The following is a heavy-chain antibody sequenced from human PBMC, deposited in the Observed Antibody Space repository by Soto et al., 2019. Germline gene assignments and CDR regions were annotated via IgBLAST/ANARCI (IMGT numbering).Heavy chain of an antibody. CDR3: ARDSYCSSTSCYADAFDI. Sequence: EVQLVESGGGLVKPGGSLTLSCAASGFTFSSYSMNWVRQAPGKGLEWVSSITSSSSYLYYADSVKGRFTISRDNAKNSLFLQRNSLRVEDTAVYYCARDSYCSSTSCYADAFDIWGQGTMVTVSS. CDR2: ITSSSSYL. CDR1: GFTFSSYS. D-gene: IGHD2-2*01. J-gene: IGHJ3*02. V-gene: IGHV3-21*01.